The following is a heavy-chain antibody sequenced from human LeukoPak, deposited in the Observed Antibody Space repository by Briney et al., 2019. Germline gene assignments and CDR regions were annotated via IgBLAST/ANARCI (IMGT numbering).Heavy chain of an antibody. V-gene: IGHV1-2*05. CDR2: INPKSGGT. CDR1: GHTFSDYY. J-gene: IGHJ3*02. Sequence: ASVKVSCKASGHTFSDYYMHWVRQAPGQGLEWMGRINPKSGGTSYAQKFQGGVTMTRDTSISTAYMELSRLTSDDTVVYYCARERIAAAGSIDVFDIWGQGTMVTVSS. D-gene: IGHD6-13*01. CDR3: ARERIAAAGSIDVFDI.